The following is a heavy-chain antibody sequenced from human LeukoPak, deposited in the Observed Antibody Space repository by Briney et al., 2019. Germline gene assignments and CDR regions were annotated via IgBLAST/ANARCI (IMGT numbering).Heavy chain of an antibody. CDR1: GFTFSSYA. CDR3: AKSIPGVYYFDY. Sequence: GGSLRLSCAASGFTFSSYAMSWVRQAPGKGLVWVSAISGSGGSTYYADSMKGRFTISRDNSKNTLYLQMNSLRAEDTAVYYCAKSIPGVYYFDYWGQGTLVTVSS. D-gene: IGHD6-13*01. CDR2: ISGSGGST. V-gene: IGHV3-23*01. J-gene: IGHJ4*02.